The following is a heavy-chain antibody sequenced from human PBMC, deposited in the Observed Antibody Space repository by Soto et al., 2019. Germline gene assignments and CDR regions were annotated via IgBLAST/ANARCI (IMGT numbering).Heavy chain of an antibody. CDR1: GFRFSSYA. V-gene: IGHV3-23*01. CDR3: AKVGEEHFYDSSGYFDF. Sequence: PVGSLRLSCAASGFRFSSYAMSWVRQAPRKGLEWVSIVSGSGGFTYYADSVKGRFTVSRDNSKNTLYLQMNSLRAEDTAVYYCAKVGEEHFYDSSGYFDFWGQGTLVTVSS. CDR2: VSGSGGFT. D-gene: IGHD3-22*01. J-gene: IGHJ4*02.